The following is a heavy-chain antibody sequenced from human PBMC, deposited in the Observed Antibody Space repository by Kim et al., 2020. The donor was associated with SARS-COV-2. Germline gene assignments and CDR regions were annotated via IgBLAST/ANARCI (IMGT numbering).Heavy chain of an antibody. V-gene: IGHV3-7*01. CDR2: ISPNGDQE. CDR1: GFTFSSHW. J-gene: IGHJ4*02. CDR3: ARGLLSTLGADY. Sequence: GGSLRLSCAASGFTFSSHWMVWFRQAPGKGLEWVASISPNGDQEDYLDFVKDRFTISRDNAKKSLYLQLRSLRVEDKALYYCARGLLSTLGADYWGQGTL. D-gene: IGHD3-10*01.